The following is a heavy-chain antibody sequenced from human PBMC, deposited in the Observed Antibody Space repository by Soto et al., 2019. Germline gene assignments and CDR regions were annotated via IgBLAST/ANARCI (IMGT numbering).Heavy chain of an antibody. CDR1: AGSFSRYY. CDR3: ARLDTMVRGVIINVGWFDP. J-gene: IGHJ5*02. V-gene: IGHV4-34*01. CDR2: INHSGST. Sequence: SETRSLRCAVYAGSFSRYYWSWIRQPPGKGREWIGGINHSGSTNYNPSLKSRVTISVDTSKNQFSLKLSSVTAADTAVYYCARLDTMVRGVIINVGWFDPWGQGTLVTVS. D-gene: IGHD3-10*01.